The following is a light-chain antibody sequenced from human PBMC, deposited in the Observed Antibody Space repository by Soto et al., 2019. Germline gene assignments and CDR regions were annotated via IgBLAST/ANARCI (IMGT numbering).Light chain of an antibody. CDR1: QSISSY. Sequence: DIQMTQSPSSLSASVGDRVTITCRASQSISSYLNWYQQKPGKAPKLLLYAASSLQSGVPSRFSGSGSGTDFTLTISSLQPEDFATYYCQQSYSTPRTFGGGTQVDIK. CDR2: AAS. J-gene: IGKJ4*01. CDR3: QQSYSTPRT. V-gene: IGKV1-39*01.